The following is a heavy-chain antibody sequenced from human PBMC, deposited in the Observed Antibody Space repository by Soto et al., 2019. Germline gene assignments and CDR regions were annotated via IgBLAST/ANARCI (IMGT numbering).Heavy chain of an antibody. J-gene: IGHJ4*02. Sequence: PSETLSLTCTVSGGSISSYYWSWIRQPPGKGLEWIGYIYYSGSTNYNPSLKSRVTISVDTSKNQFSLKLSSVTAADTAVYYCARVDRGPRLIDYWGQGTLVTVFS. V-gene: IGHV4-59*01. CDR1: GGSISSYY. D-gene: IGHD3-10*01. CDR2: IYYSGST. CDR3: ARVDRGPRLIDY.